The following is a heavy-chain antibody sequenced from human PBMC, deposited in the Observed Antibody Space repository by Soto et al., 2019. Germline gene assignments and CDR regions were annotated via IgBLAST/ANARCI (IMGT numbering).Heavy chain of an antibody. Sequence: GASVKVSCKASGYTFTSYYMHWVRQAPGQGLEWMGIINPSGGSTSYAQEFQGRVTMTRDTSTSTVYMELSSLRSEDTAVYYCARDVGSSWDIWYFDLWGRGTLVTVSS. V-gene: IGHV1-46*01. CDR3: ARDVGSSWDIWYFDL. CDR2: INPSGGST. J-gene: IGHJ2*01. D-gene: IGHD6-13*01. CDR1: GYTFTSYY.